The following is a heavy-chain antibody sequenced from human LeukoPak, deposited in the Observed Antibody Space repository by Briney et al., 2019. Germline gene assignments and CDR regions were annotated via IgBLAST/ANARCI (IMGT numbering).Heavy chain of an antibody. CDR1: GFTFISYS. CDR3: AKGDGSGSYGYFDF. D-gene: IGHD3-10*01. Sequence: VGSLRLSCAASGFTFISYSLSWVRQAPGKCLKWVSGISGGAGSTYYADSVRCRFIISRDNSKTTLYLQMKSLRAEDTGIYYCAKGDGSGSYGYFDFWGQGTLVTVSS. V-gene: IGHV3-23*01. CDR2: ISGGAGST. J-gene: IGHJ4*02.